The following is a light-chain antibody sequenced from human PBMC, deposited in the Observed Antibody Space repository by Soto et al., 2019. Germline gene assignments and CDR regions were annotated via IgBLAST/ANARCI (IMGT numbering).Light chain of an antibody. CDR3: QQYDNWPWT. J-gene: IGKJ1*01. CDR2: GAS. CDR1: QSISDT. V-gene: IGKV3-15*01. Sequence: ENEMTHSPASLSVDPGGRATLSCRASQSISDTLAWYQQKPGQAPRLLIHGASTRAPGFPARFSGSRSGTDCTITISSLQPEDFQVYYGQQYDNWPWTFGQGTKVEIK.